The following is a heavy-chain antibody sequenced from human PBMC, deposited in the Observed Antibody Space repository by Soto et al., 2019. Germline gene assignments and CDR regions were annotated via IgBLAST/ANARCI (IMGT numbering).Heavy chain of an antibody. Sequence: QVQLVQSGAEVRKPGSSVKVSCKASGGTFSRHAISWVRQAPGQGLEWMGGIIPIFGTANHAQKVQGRVTIIADESTSTVYMELSSLRSEDTAVYYCAREERFGSGYQYYYYYGMDVWGQGTTVTVSS. V-gene: IGHV1-69*01. D-gene: IGHD3-3*01. CDR2: IIPIFGTA. CDR3: AREERFGSGYQYYYYYGMDV. J-gene: IGHJ6*02. CDR1: GGTFSRHA.